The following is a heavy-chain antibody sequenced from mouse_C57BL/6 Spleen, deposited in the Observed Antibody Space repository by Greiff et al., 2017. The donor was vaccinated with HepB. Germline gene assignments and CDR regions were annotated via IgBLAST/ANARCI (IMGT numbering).Heavy chain of an antibody. CDR1: GYTFTDYY. Sequence: VKLSCKASGYTFTDYYINWVRQRPGQGLEWIARIYPGSGNTYYNEKFKGKATLTAEKSSSTAYMQLSSLTSEDSAVYFCARSTGYFDYWGQGTTLTVSS. J-gene: IGHJ2*01. D-gene: IGHD4-1*01. V-gene: IGHV1-76*01. CDR2: IYPGSGNT. CDR3: ARSTGYFDY.